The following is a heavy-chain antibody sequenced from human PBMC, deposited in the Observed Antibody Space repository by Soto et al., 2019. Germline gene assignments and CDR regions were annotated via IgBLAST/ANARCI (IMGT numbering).Heavy chain of an antibody. D-gene: IGHD2-15*01. CDR2: ISAYNGNT. CDR1: GYTFTSYG. Sequence: QVQLVQSGAEVKKPGASVKVSCKASGYTFTSYGISWVRQAPGQGLAWMGWISAYNGNTNYAQKLQGRVTMTTDTSTSTAYMELRSLRSDDTAVYYCAIIIVVVAATRHDAFDIWGQGTMVTVSS. V-gene: IGHV1-18*01. J-gene: IGHJ3*02. CDR3: AIIIVVVAATRHDAFDI.